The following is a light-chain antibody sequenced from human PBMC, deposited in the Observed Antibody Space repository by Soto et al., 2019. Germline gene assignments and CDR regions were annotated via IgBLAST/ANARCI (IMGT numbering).Light chain of an antibody. CDR2: GAS. V-gene: IGKV3-15*01. CDR3: QQYNKWRPYT. J-gene: IGKJ2*01. CDR1: QSVSSN. Sequence: EIVMTQSPANLSVSPGERATLSCRASQSVSSNLAWYQQKPGQGPRLLIYGASTRATSIPARFSGSGSGTEFTLTINSLQSEDFAVYYCQQYNKWRPYTFGQGTKLEIK.